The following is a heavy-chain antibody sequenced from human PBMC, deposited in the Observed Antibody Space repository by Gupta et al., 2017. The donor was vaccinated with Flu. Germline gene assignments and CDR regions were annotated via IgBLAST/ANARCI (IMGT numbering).Heavy chain of an antibody. CDR2: ISGSGGST. J-gene: IGHJ4*02. V-gene: IGHV3-23*01. Sequence: SSYAMSWVRQAPGKGLEGVSAISGSGGSTYYADSVKGRFTISRDNSKNTLSLQMNSLRAEDTAVYYCAKGYCSSTSCYPYYFDYWGQGTLVTVSS. CDR3: AKGYCSSTSCYPYYFDY. CDR1: SSYA. D-gene: IGHD2-2*01.